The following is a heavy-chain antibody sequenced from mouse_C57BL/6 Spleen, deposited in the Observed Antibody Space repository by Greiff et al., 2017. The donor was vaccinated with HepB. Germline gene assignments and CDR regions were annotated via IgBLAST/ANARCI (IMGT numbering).Heavy chain of an antibody. CDR1: GYTFTSYW. V-gene: IGHV1-5*01. CDR3: TRERINWHYFDY. D-gene: IGHD4-1*02. Sequence: VQLQQSGTVLARPGASVKMSCKTSGYTFTSYWMHWVKQRPGQGLEWIGAIYPGNSDTSYNQKFKGKAKLTAVTSASTAYMELSSLTNEDSAVYYCTRERINWHYFDYWGQGTTLTVSS. J-gene: IGHJ2*01. CDR2: IYPGNSDT.